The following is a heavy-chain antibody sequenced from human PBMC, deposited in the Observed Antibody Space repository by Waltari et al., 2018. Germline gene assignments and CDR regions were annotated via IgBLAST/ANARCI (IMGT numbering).Heavy chain of an antibody. CDR1: GFTCSSYA. V-gene: IGHV3-23*01. CDR3: AKCGWRVGERSASAGIGAFDI. Sequence: EVQLLESGGGLVQPGGSLRLSCAASGFTCSSYAMSWVRQAPGQGLEWVSAISGSVGSTSYADSVKGRFTISRDNSKNTLYLQMNSLRAEDTAVYYCAKCGWRVGERSASAGIGAFDIWGQGTMVTVSS. CDR2: ISGSVGST. J-gene: IGHJ3*02. D-gene: IGHD3-3*01.